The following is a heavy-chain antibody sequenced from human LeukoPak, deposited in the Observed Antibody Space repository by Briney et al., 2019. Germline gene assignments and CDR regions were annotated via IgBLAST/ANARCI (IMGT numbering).Heavy chain of an antibody. D-gene: IGHD6-13*01. V-gene: IGHV4-4*07. J-gene: IGHJ4*02. Sequence: SETLSLTCTASGVSISSYYWSWIRQPAGKGLEWIGRIYTSGSTNYNPSLKSRVTMSVDTSKNQFSLKLSSVTAADTAVYCCAREGSSWYNVYFDYWGQGTLVTVSS. CDR3: AREGSSWYNVYFDY. CDR1: GVSISSYY. CDR2: IYTSGST.